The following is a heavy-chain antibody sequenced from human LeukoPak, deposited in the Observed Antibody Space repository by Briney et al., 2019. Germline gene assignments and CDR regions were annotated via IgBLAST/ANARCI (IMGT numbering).Heavy chain of an antibody. CDR1: GYTFTSYG. CDR3: ARLKPTVTTIRGPRGWFDP. CDR2: ISAYNGNT. D-gene: IGHD4-17*01. J-gene: IGHJ5*02. Sequence: ASVKVSCKASGYTFTSYGISWVRQAPGQGLEWMGWISAYNGNTNYAQKLQGRVTMTTDTSTSTAYMELRSLRSDDTAVYYCARLKPTVTTIRGPRGWFDPWGQGTLVTVSS. V-gene: IGHV1-18*01.